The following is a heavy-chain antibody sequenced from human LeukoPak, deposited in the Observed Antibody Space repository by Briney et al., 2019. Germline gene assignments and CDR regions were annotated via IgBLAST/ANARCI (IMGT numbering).Heavy chain of an antibody. D-gene: IGHD3-22*01. CDR3: AKGYDSSGYPPFAY. Sequence: GGSLRLSCAASGFTFSSYAMSWVRQAPEKGLEWVSAISGSGGSTYYADSVKGRFTISRDNSKNTLYLQMNSLRAEDTAVYYCAKGYDSSGYPPFAYWGQGTLVTVSS. J-gene: IGHJ4*02. CDR2: ISGSGGST. CDR1: GFTFSSYA. V-gene: IGHV3-23*01.